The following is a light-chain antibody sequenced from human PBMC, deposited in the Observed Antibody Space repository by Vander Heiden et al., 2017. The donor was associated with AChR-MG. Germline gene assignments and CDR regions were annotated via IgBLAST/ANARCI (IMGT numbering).Light chain of an antibody. V-gene: IGKV3-11*01. CDR1: QSFISY. Sequence: VLTQPPATLSLYPGARATLTSRADQSFISYLSWYQQKPGQAAKHLIYDTSNRATGSPARFSGSRSGTDVTLTISSLVPEDFAVYDCQQRGNCPLLTFGQGTKVEIK. CDR3: QQRGNCPLLT. CDR2: DTS. J-gene: IGKJ4*01.